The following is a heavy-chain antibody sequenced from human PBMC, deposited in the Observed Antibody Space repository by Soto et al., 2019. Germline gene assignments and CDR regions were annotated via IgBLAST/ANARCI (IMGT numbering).Heavy chain of an antibody. J-gene: IGHJ6*02. CDR1: GYTFTSYP. Sequence: ASVKVSCKASGYTFTSYPMHWVRQAPGQGLEWLGRINPKSGGTSTAQKFQGWVTMTTDTSISTASMELTRLTSDDTAIYYCARGDSTDCSNGVCSFFYNHDMDVWGQGTTVTVSS. CDR2: INPKSGGT. CDR3: ARGDSTDCSNGVCSFFYNHDMDV. D-gene: IGHD2-8*01. V-gene: IGHV1-2*04.